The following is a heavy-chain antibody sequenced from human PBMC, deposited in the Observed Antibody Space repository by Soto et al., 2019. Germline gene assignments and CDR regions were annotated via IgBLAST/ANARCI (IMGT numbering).Heavy chain of an antibody. V-gene: IGHV4-34*01. CDR3: ARGDIVVVPASLRGYNWFDP. CDR2: INHSGST. D-gene: IGHD2-2*01. Sequence: SETLSLTCAVYGGSFSGYYWSWIRQPPGKGLEWIGEINHSGSTNYSPSLKSRVTISVDTSKNQFSLKLSSVTAADTAVYYCARGDIVVVPASLRGYNWFDPWGQGTLVTVSS. CDR1: GGSFSGYY. J-gene: IGHJ5*02.